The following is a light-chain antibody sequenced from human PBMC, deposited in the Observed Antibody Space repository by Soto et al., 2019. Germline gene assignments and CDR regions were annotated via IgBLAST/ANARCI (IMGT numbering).Light chain of an antibody. CDR3: SSYTTTSPLVL. CDR1: SSDLGGYNY. V-gene: IGLV2-14*03. Sequence: QSALTQPASVSGSPGQSITISCTGTSSDLGGYNYVSWYQHHPGKAPKLMIYDVSDRPSGVSTRFSGSKSGNTASLTISGLQAEDEADYYCSSYTTTSPLVLFGGGTKVTVL. CDR2: DVS. J-gene: IGLJ2*01.